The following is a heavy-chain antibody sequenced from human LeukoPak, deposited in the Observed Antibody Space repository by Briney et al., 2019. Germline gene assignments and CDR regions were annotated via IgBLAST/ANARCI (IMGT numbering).Heavy chain of an antibody. V-gene: IGHV4-4*02. CDR2: IYHSGST. CDR3: VTDVARMPRHWLVP. D-gene: IGHD5-12*01. J-gene: IGHJ5*02. CDR1: GGSISSSNW. Sequence: SGTLSLTCAVSGGSISSSNWWSWVRQPPGKGLEWIGEIYHSGSTNYNPSLESRVTMSVDKSKNQFSLKLSSVTAADTAVYYCVTDVARMPRHWLVPWGQGILVTVSS.